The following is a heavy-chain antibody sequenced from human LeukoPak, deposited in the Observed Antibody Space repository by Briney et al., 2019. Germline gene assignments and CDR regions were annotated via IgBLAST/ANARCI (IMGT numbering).Heavy chain of an antibody. CDR3: AKGRYCDTSGYPIDY. CDR1: GFTFRTYT. V-gene: IGHV3-30*02. D-gene: IGHD3-22*01. J-gene: IGHJ4*02. Sequence: PGGSLRLSCAASGFTFRTYTMNWVRQAPGKGLEWVAFIRYDGNIKYFADSVKGRFTISRDTSKNTLYLQMNSLRAEDTAVYYCAKGRYCDTSGYPIDYWGQGTLVTVSS. CDR2: IRYDGNIK.